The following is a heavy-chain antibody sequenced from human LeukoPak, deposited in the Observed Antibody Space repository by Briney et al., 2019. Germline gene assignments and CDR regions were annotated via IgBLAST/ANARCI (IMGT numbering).Heavy chain of an antibody. CDR1: GYTFTSYG. CDR2: ISAYNGNT. D-gene: IGHD2-8*01. CDR3: ARDCTNGVCYHGFDY. Sequence: ASVKVSCKASGYTFTSYGISWVRQAPGQGLEWMGWISAYNGNTHYAQKLQGRVTMTTDTSTSTVYMELRSLRSDDTAVYYCARDCTNGVCYHGFDYWGQGTLVTVS. V-gene: IGHV1-18*01. J-gene: IGHJ4*02.